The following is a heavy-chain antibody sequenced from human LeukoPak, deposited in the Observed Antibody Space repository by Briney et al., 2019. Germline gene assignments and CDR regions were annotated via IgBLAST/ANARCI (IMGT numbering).Heavy chain of an antibody. V-gene: IGHV4-34*01. Sequence: PSETLSLTCAVYGGSFSGYYWSWIRQPPGKGLEWIGEINHSGSTNYNPSLKSRVTISVDTSKNQFSLKLSSVTAADTAVYYCARSFNGEAFDIWGQGTMVTVSS. CDR2: INHSGST. CDR3: ARSFNGEAFDI. D-gene: IGHD3-10*01. CDR1: GGSFSGYY. J-gene: IGHJ3*02.